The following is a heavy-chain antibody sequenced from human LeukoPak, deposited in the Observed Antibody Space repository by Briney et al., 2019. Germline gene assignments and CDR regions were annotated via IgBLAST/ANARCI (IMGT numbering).Heavy chain of an antibody. CDR2: INPNSGGT. D-gene: IGHD2-2*01. V-gene: IGHV1-2*02. Sequence: GASVKVSCKASGYTFTGYYMHWVRQAPGQGLEWMGWINPNSGGTNYAQKFQGRVTMTRDTPISTAYMELSRLRSDDTAVYYCAREGSGYCSSTSCRYRRYYFDYWGQGTLVTVSS. CDR1: GYTFTGYY. CDR3: AREGSGYCSSTSCRYRRYYFDY. J-gene: IGHJ4*02.